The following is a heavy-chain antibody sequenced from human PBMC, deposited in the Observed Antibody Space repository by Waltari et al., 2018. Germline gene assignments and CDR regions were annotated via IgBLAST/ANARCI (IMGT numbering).Heavy chain of an antibody. D-gene: IGHD3-9*01. CDR1: GIPFINVW. CDR3: ATVVKTPSGYDY. Sequence: EVQLVESGGGLVKPGGSLRLSCAASGIPFINVWMTWVRQAPGKGLEWVGRIKSKAAGGTIEYAAPVEGRFTISRDDSKNTMYMQMNNLKTEDTAMYYCATVVKTPSGYDYWGQGTLVTVSS. V-gene: IGHV3-15*01. J-gene: IGHJ4*02. CDR2: IKSKAAGGTI.